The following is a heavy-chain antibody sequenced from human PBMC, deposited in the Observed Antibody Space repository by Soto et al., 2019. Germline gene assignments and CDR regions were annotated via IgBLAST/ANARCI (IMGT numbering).Heavy chain of an antibody. D-gene: IGHD2-2*01. CDR2: INAGNGNT. V-gene: IGHV1-3*01. CDR1: GYTFTSYA. J-gene: IGHJ6*02. CDR3: AESLGYCSSTSCFPYGMDV. Sequence: ASVKVSCKASGYTFTSYAMHWVRQAPGQRLEWMGWINAGNGNTKYSQKFQGRVTITRDTSASTAYMELSSLRSEDTAVYYCAESLGYCSSTSCFPYGMDVRGQGTTVTGSS.